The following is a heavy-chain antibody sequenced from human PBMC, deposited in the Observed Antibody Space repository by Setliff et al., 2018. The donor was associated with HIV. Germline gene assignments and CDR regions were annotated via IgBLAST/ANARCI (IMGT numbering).Heavy chain of an antibody. V-gene: IGHV4-61*01. D-gene: IGHD1-26*01. CDR2: ISYSGST. CDR1: GASISSHNYY. Sequence: SETLSLTCTVSGASISSHNYYWGWIRQSPGKGLEWIGYISYSGSTNYNPSLKSRVTMSVDTSKNQFSLKLSSVTASDTAVYYCARGVSYSGSHLDWGQGTLVTVSS. CDR3: ARGVSYSGSHLD. J-gene: IGHJ4*02.